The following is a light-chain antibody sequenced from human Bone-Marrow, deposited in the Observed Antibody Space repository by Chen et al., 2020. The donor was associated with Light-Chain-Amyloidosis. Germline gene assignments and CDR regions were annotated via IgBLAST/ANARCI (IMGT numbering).Light chain of an antibody. CDR3: QQYHDWPPIT. V-gene: IGKV3-15*01. Sequence: EIVMTQSPASVTVSPGESVTLSCRASQSVRSNLAWYHQRPGQAPRLLISAASTRASNVPVRFSGSGSGTEFTLTISTLQSEDFAVYYCQQYHDWPPITFGQGTRLEIK. J-gene: IGKJ5*01. CDR2: AAS. CDR1: QSVRSN.